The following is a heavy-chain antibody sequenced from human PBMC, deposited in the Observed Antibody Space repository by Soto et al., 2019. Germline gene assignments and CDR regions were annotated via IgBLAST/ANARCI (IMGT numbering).Heavy chain of an antibody. CDR2: ISSSSSTI. Sequence: GGSLRLSCAASGFTFSSYSMNWVRQAPGKGLEWVSYISSSSSTIYYADSVKGRFTISRDNAKNSLYLQMNSLRDEDTAVYYCARGMPEGGITIFGVVMYAFDIWGQGTMVTVSS. CDR1: GFTFSSYS. V-gene: IGHV3-48*02. D-gene: IGHD3-3*01. CDR3: ARGMPEGGITIFGVVMYAFDI. J-gene: IGHJ3*02.